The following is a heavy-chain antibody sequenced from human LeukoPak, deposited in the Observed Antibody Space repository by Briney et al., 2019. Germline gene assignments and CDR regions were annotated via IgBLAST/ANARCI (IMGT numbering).Heavy chain of an antibody. CDR2: ISYDGSNK. CDR1: GFTFSSYA. Sequence: GRSLGLSCAACGFTFSSYAMHWVRQAPGKGLEWVAVISYDGSNKYYADSVKGRFTVSRDNSKNTLYLQMNSLRAEDTAVYYCARDSFTLGMDVWGEGDTGTVSS. CDR3: ARDSFTLGMDV. V-gene: IGHV3-30-3*01. J-gene: IGHJ6*04.